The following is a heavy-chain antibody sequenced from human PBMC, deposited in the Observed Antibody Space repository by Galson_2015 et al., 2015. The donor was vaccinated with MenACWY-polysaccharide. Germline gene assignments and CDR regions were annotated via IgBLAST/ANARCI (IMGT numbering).Heavy chain of an antibody. J-gene: IGHJ4*02. D-gene: IGHD1-26*01. CDR1: GASISTTDHY. V-gene: IGHV4-39*07. CDR2: IYYSGSA. CDR3: ASRLGSYGFPG. Sequence: ETLSLTCSVSGASISTTDHYWAWIRQPPGKGLEWIGSIYYSGSAYYNPSLRSRVTISVDTSKNQFSLKLSSVTAADTAVYYCASRLGSYGFPGWGQGTLVTVSS.